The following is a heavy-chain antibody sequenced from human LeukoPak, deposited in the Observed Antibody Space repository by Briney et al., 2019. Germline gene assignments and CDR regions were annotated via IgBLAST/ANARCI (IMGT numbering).Heavy chain of an antibody. J-gene: IGHJ4*02. Sequence: GGSLRLSCAASGFTFSSYGMHWVRQAPGKGLEWVAVISYDGSNKYYADSVKGRFTISRDNSKNTLYLQMNSLRAEDTAVYYCAKSRITMVRRILYYFDYWGQGTLVTVSS. V-gene: IGHV3-30*18. D-gene: IGHD3-10*01. CDR3: AKSRITMVRRILYYFDY. CDR2: ISYDGSNK. CDR1: GFTFSSYG.